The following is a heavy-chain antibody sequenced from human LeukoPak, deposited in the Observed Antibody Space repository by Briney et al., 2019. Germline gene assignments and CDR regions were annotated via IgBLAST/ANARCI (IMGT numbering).Heavy chain of an antibody. CDR3: ARSKIAVADYYFDY. J-gene: IGHJ4*02. D-gene: IGHD6-19*01. V-gene: IGHV4-4*07. CDR2: IYTSGST. CDR1: GGSISSYY. Sequence: SETLSLTCTVSGGSISSYYWSWIRQPVGKGLEWIGRIYTSGSTNYNPSLKSRVTMSVDTSKNQFSLKLSSVTAADTAVYYCARSKIAVADYYFDYWGQGTLVTVSS.